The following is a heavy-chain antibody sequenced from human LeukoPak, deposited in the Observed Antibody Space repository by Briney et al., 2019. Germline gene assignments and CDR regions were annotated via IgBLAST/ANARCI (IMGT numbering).Heavy chain of an antibody. J-gene: IGHJ4*02. CDR3: ARDVVRGYSGYGRYFDY. CDR2: INPCGGST. Sequence: ASVKVSCKASVYTYTSYYMHWVRQAPSQGLEWMGIINPCGGSTSYAQKFQGKVNMTRNTSTSTVYMELSSLRSEDTAVYYCARDVVRGYSGYGRYFDYWGQGTLVTVSS. V-gene: IGHV1-46*01. D-gene: IGHD5-12*01. CDR1: VYTYTSYY.